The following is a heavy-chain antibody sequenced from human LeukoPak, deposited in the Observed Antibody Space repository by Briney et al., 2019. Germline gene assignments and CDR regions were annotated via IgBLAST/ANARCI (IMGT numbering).Heavy chain of an antibody. J-gene: IGHJ6*03. D-gene: IGHD6-6*01. CDR3: ASSSSRGYYYYYMDV. CDR2: IIPIFGTA. CDR1: GGTFSSYA. V-gene: IGHV1-69*01. Sequence: GASVKVSCKASGGTFSSYAISWVRQAPGQGLEWMGGIIPIFGTANYAQKFQGRVTITADESTSTAYMELSSLRSEDTAVYYCASSSSRGYYYYYMDVWGKGTTVTVSS.